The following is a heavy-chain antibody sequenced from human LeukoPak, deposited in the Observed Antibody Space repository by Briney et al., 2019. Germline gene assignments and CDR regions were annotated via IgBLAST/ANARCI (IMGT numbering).Heavy chain of an antibody. CDR2: IYTSGST. D-gene: IGHD2-2*01. CDR1: GGSISSYY. Sequence: SETLSLTCTVSGGSISSYYWSWIRQPAGKGLEWIGRIYTSGSTNYNPSLKSRVTISLDASKNQFSLKLSSVTAADTAVYYCAREGGGYCSSTSCYRLNWFDPWGQGTLVTVSS. J-gene: IGHJ5*02. V-gene: IGHV4-4*07. CDR3: AREGGGYCSSTSCYRLNWFDP.